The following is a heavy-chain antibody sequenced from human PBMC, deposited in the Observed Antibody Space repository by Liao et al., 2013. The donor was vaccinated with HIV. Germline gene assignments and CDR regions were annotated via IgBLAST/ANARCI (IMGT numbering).Heavy chain of an antibody. CDR2: IYTSGST. V-gene: IGHV4-4*07. CDR3: ARDAYGGNSDGGYYFDF. D-gene: IGHD4-23*01. Sequence: QVRLQESGPGLVRPSETLSLTCSVSGGSISSYYWSWIRQPAGKGLEWIGRIYTSGSTNYNPSLKSRVTMSVDTSKNQFSLKLSSVTAADTAVYYCARDAYGGNSDGGYYFDFWGQGTLVFVSS. J-gene: IGHJ4*02. CDR1: GGSISSYY.